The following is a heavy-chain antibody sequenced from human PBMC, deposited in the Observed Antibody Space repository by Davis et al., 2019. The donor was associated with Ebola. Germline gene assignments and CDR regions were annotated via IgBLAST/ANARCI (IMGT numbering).Heavy chain of an antibody. CDR3: ARVSSSWYTDAFDI. V-gene: IGHV3-74*01. J-gene: IGHJ3*02. CDR2: INSDGSST. D-gene: IGHD6-13*01. CDR1: GFIFSNYW. Sequence: PGGSLRLSCAASGFIFSNYWMHWVRQAPGKGLVWVSRINSDGSSTSYADSVKGRFTISRDNAKNTLYLQMNSLRAEDTAVYYCARVSSSWYTDAFDIWGQGAMVTVSS.